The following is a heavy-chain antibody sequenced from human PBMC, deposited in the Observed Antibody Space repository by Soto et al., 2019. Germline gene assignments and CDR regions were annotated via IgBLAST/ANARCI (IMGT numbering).Heavy chain of an antibody. D-gene: IGHD3-16*02. J-gene: IGHJ4*02. CDR3: ARAKDLPGVWGTYRPPSYFDS. CDR2: INPSGGDT. CDR1: GYPFTNNY. Sequence: QVQLVQSGAEVKKPGASVTISCKAFGYPFTNNYVHWLRQAPGQGLEWLGRINPSGGDTIYSQKFQGTVSMTSDTSTSTVYMDLSSLRSDDTAVYYCARAKDLPGVWGTYRPPSYFDSWGQGVLITASS. V-gene: IGHV1-46*01.